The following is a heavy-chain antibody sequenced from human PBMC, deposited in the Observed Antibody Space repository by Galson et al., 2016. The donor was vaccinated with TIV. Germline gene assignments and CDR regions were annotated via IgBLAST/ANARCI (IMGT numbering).Heavy chain of an antibody. CDR1: GFTVSSYH. CDR2: IYTGGSA. J-gene: IGHJ4*02. Sequence: SLRLSCAVSGFTVSSYHMSWVRQAPGKGLEWMSVIYTGGSAYYPDSVKGRFTISRDNSKNTVFLQMNSLRAEDTAVYYCARNFPIDDILAAYYFDYWGQGTLVTVSS. CDR3: ARNFPIDDILAAYYFDY. V-gene: IGHV3-53*01. D-gene: IGHD3-9*01.